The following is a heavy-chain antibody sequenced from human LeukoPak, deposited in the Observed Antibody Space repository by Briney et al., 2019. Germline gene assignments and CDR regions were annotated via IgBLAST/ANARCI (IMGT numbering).Heavy chain of an antibody. CDR1: GFTFSSYE. CDR3: ARFSCSYCGGDL. V-gene: IGHV3-48*03. CDR2: ISSSGGTI. Sequence: TGGSLRLSCAASGFTFSSYEMNWVRQAPGKGLEWVSYISSSGGTIYYADSVKGRFTISRDNAKNSLYLQMNSLRAEDTAVYYCARFSCSYCGGDLWGQGTMVTVSS. J-gene: IGHJ3*01. D-gene: IGHD2-21*01.